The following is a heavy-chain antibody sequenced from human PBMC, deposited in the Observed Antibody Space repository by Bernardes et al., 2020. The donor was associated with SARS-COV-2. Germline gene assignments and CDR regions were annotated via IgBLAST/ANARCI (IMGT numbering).Heavy chain of an antibody. CDR1: GFTFDDYA. CDR3: AKGYSGYDWGGGVELDY. Sequence: GGSLRLSCAASGFTFDDYAMHWVRQAPGKGLEWVSGISWNSGSIGYADSVKGRFTISRDNAKNSLYLQMNSLRAEDTALYYCAKGYSGYDWGGGVELDYWGQGTLVTVSS. CDR2: ISWNSGSI. J-gene: IGHJ4*02. D-gene: IGHD5-12*01. V-gene: IGHV3-9*01.